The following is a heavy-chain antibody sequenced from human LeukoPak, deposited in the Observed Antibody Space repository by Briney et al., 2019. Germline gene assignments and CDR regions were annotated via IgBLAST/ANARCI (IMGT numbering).Heavy chain of an antibody. V-gene: IGHV3-23*01. Sequence: PGGSLRLSCAASGFTFSSYAMSWVRRAPGKGLEWVSAISGSGGSTYYADSVKGRFTISRDNSKNTLYLQMNSLRAEDTAVYYCAKDRRSSGWHWFDYWGQGTLVTVSS. CDR3: AKDRRSSGWHWFDY. CDR2: ISGSGGST. D-gene: IGHD6-19*01. J-gene: IGHJ4*02. CDR1: GFTFSSYA.